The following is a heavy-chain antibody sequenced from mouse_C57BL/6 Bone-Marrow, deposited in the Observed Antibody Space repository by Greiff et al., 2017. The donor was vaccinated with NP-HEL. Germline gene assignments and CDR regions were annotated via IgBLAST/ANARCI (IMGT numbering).Heavy chain of an antibody. CDR1: GYTFTSYG. Sequence: QVQLQQSGAELARPGASVKLSCKASGYTFTSYGISWVKQRTGQGLEWIGEIYPRSGNTYYNEKFKGKATLTADKSSSTAYMELRSLTSGDSAVYFCARCDDGYPFGMAMDYWGQGTSVTASS. CDR3: ARCDDGYPFGMAMDY. V-gene: IGHV1-81*01. CDR2: IYPRSGNT. J-gene: IGHJ4*01. D-gene: IGHD2-3*01.